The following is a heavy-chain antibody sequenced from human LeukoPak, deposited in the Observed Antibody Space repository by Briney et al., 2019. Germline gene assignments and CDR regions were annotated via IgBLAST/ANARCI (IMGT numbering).Heavy chain of an antibody. Sequence: GGSLRLSCAAPGFTFSSYWMHWVRQAPGKGQVWVSGTNSDGSTTAYADSVKGRFTISRDNAKNTLYLQMNSLRAEDTAVYYCATNIVGPTLDYWGQGTLVTVSS. CDR1: GFTFSSYW. V-gene: IGHV3-74*01. CDR3: ATNIVGPTLDY. D-gene: IGHD1-26*01. CDR2: TNSDGSTT. J-gene: IGHJ4*02.